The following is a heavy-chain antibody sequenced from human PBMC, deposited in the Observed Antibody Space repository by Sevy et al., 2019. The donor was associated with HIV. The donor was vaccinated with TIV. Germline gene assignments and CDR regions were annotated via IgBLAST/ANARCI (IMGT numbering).Heavy chain of an antibody. Sequence: GGSLSLSCAASGFTFINYAMYWVRQTPGKGLEWVSVISDSGGNTYYADSVKGRFTISRDNSENTLYLQMNSLRAGDTAVYYCAKAGGSTGGSFDYWGQGTLVTVSS. V-gene: IGHV3-23*01. CDR3: AKAGGSTGGSFDY. D-gene: IGHD7-27*01. J-gene: IGHJ4*02. CDR1: GFTFINYA. CDR2: ISDSGGNT.